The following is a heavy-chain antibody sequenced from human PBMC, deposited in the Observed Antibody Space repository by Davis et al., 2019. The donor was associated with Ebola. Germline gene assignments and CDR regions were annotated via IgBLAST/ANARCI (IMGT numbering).Heavy chain of an antibody. J-gene: IGHJ6*04. Sequence: SETLSLTCAVYGGSFSGYYWSWIRQPPGKGLEWIGEINHSGSTNYNPSLKSRVTISVDTYKNQFSLKLSSVTAADTAVYYCARARVELLWFGESLNYYGMDVWGKGTTVTVSS. D-gene: IGHD3-10*01. V-gene: IGHV4-34*01. CDR2: INHSGST. CDR3: ARARVELLWFGESLNYYGMDV. CDR1: GGSFSGYY.